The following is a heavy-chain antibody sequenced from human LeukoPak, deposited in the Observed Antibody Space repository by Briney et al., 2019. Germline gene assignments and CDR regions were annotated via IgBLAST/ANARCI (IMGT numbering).Heavy chain of an antibody. V-gene: IGHV1-2*02. CDR1: GYTFTGYF. CDR3: ARDERYDSSGYPFDY. CDR2: INPNSGGT. D-gene: IGHD3-22*01. Sequence: GASVKVSCKASGYTFTGYFIHWVRRAPGQGLEWMGWINPNSGGTNYAQKFQGRVTMTRDASIITAYMELSRLSSDDTAVYYCARDERYDSSGYPFDYWGQGTLVTVSS. J-gene: IGHJ4*02.